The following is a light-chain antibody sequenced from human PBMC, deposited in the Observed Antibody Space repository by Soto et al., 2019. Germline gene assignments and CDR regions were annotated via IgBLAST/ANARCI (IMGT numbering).Light chain of an antibody. J-gene: IGKJ2*01. CDR3: QQYNNWPYT. CDR2: GAS. Sequence: EIVMTQSPATLSVSPGEGATLSCRASRSVSTNLAWYQQKLGQAPRLLIYGASTRATGIPANFSGSGSATDFTLTISRLQSADFAVYYCQQYNNWPYTFGQGTKLEIK. CDR1: RSVSTN. V-gene: IGKV3-15*01.